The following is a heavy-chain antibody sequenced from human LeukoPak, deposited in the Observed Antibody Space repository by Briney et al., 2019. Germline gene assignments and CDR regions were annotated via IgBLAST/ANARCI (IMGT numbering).Heavy chain of an antibody. CDR3: ARDRHVLSGYYKAYGDLDL. CDR2: ISSTGSTV. Sequence: GGSLRLSCAASGFIFSDHYMSWIRQAPGKGLEWVSYISSTGSTVYYADSVQGRFTVSRDNANNSLYLQMNSLRAEDTAVYYCARDRHVLSGYYKAYGDLDLWGQGNLVTVSS. D-gene: IGHD3-3*02. J-gene: IGHJ5*02. CDR1: GFIFSDHY. V-gene: IGHV3-11*01.